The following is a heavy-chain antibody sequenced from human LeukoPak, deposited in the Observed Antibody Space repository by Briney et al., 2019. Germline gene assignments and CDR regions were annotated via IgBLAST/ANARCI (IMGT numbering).Heavy chain of an antibody. CDR2: ISSSSNNI. V-gene: IGHV3-48*02. Sequence: QPGGSLRLSCASSGITFSRYAMNGVRQAPGKGREWVSYISSSSNNIHYADSVKGRFTISRDNAKKSLYLQMNSLRDEDTAVYYCASDQSIGTDLRYFFDYWGQGTLVTVSS. J-gene: IGHJ4*02. D-gene: IGHD6-6*01. CDR3: ASDQSIGTDLRYFFDY. CDR1: GITFSRYA.